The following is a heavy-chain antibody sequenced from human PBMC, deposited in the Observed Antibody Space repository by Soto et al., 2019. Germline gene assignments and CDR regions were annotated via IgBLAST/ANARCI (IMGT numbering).Heavy chain of an antibody. CDR2: LYPGDSGT. J-gene: IGHJ4*02. CDR3: AEGGTYYGKY. CDR1: GYNFTSYW. D-gene: IGHD1-26*01. V-gene: IGHV5-51*01. Sequence: GESLKISCKGSGYNFTSYWIVWVRQMPGKGLEWMGVLYPGDSGTRYSPSFQGHVTMSADKSINTAYLQWSSLKASDTAIYYCAEGGTYYGKYWGQGTLVTVSS.